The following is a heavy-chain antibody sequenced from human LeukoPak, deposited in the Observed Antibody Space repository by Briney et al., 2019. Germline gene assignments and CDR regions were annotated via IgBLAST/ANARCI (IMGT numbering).Heavy chain of an antibody. CDR3: ALLTVTTGY. Sequence: GGSLRLSCAASGFTFSSYAMTWVRQAPGRGLEWVSVIGGSGGSTYYADSVKGRFTISRDNSKNTLYLQMNSLRAEDTAVYYCALLTVTTGYWGQGTLVTVSS. V-gene: IGHV3-23*01. D-gene: IGHD4-17*01. CDR2: IGGSGGST. J-gene: IGHJ4*02. CDR1: GFTFSSYA.